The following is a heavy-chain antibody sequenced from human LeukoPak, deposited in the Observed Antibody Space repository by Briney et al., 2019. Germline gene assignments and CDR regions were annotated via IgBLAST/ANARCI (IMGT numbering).Heavy chain of an antibody. J-gene: IGHJ2*01. Sequence: QPGGSLRLSCAASGFTLSKHDVHWVRQVPGKGLEWISAINVAGDTYYSDSVKGRFTVSRDSARNSVHLQMTSLRAGDTAVYHCTREPAVWGTWYFDVWGRGTQVTVSS. CDR1: GFTLSKHD. V-gene: IGHV3-13*01. CDR3: TREPAVWGTWYFDV. D-gene: IGHD2-2*01. CDR2: INVAGDT.